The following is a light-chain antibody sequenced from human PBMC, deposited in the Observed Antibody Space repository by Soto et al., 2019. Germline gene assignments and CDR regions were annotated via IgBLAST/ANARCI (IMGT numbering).Light chain of an antibody. J-gene: IGLJ1*01. CDR2: EVF. CDR3: NSYTSSSTFV. Sequence: QSALTQPASVSGSPGQSITISCTGTSSDVGGYNYVSWYQHYPGKAPKFILYEVFNRPSGVSNRFSGSRSGNTASLTISGLQAEDEAEYYCNSYTSSSTFVFGTGTKLTVL. CDR1: SSDVGGYNY. V-gene: IGLV2-14*01.